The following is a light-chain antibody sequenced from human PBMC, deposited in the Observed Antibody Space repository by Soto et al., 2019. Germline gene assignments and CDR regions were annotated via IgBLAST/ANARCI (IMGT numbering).Light chain of an antibody. Sequence: EIVMTQSPAVLSVSPGERATLSYRASQSIGTKIGWYQQKPGQAPRLLIFGASSRATGIPAKFSGSGSGTEFTLAISSLQSEDCAVYYCQQYNEWPRTFGQGTKVEIQ. J-gene: IGKJ1*01. V-gene: IGKV3-15*01. CDR1: QSIGTK. CDR3: QQYNEWPRT. CDR2: GAS.